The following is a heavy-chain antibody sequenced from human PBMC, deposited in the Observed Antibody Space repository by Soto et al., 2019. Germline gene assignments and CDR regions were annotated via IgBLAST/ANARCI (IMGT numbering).Heavy chain of an antibody. V-gene: IGHV4-59*01. CDR1: GGSISTFY. CDR3: AREDFSSGCGH. J-gene: IGHJ1*01. Sequence: SETLSLTCTVSGGSISTFYWSWIRQPPGKGLEWIGYILHSGSTNYNPSLESRVTISLDASNNQFSLKLSSATTADTAVYYCAREDFSSGCGHWGQGTQVTVSS. D-gene: IGHD3-3*01. CDR2: ILHSGST.